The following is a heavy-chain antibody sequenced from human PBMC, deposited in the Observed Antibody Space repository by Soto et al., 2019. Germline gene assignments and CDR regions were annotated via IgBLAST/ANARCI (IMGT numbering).Heavy chain of an antibody. J-gene: IGHJ4*02. D-gene: IGHD6-19*01. CDR2: IYYSGSN. V-gene: IGHV4-61*01. CDR1: GGSVSSGSYY. CDR3: ATESIAVAVTQVDY. Sequence: QVQLQESGPGLVKPSETLSLTCTVSGGSVSSGSYYWSWIRQPPGKGLEWIGYIYYSGSNNFNPHLKSRVTISVDTSKNQFSLKLSPVTAADTAVYYCATESIAVAVTQVDYWGQGTLVTVSS.